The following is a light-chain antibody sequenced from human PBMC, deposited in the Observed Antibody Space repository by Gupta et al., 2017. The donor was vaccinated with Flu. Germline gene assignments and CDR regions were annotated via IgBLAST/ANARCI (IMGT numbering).Light chain of an antibody. Sequence: SPSFLSASVGDRVTITCRASQNININLNRYQPRSGRAPRGLISGADYVVGRLPARFSGSGSGTDFTLTMTNIQPEDVATYYCGPGARSHSCGPGT. CDR3: GPGARSHS. CDR1: QNININ. CDR2: GAD. V-gene: IGKV1-39*02. J-gene: IGKJ3*01.